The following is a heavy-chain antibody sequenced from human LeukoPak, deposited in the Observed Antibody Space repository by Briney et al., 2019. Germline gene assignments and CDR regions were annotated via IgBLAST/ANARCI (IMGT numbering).Heavy chain of an antibody. Sequence: SETLSLTCAVYVGSFSGYFWSWIRQPPGKGLEWIGEINHSGSPNYNPSLKSRVTISIDTSKNQFSLKLSPVTAADTAVYYCARDLSDYYGSGSYRPIDAFDIWGQGTMVTVSS. CDR1: VGSFSGYF. CDR2: INHSGSP. D-gene: IGHD3-10*01. J-gene: IGHJ3*02. CDR3: ARDLSDYYGSGSYRPIDAFDI. V-gene: IGHV4-34*01.